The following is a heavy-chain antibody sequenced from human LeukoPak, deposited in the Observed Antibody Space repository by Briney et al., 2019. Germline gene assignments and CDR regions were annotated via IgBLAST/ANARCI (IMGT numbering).Heavy chain of an antibody. CDR1: GFSFSDYT. CDR2: IDTTSRHI. J-gene: IGHJ4*02. D-gene: IGHD1-26*01. Sequence: GGSLRLSCAASGFSFSDYTMNWVRQAPGRGLEWVSSIDTTSRHIYYADSVKGRFTISRDNAKNSLYLQMNSLRAEDTAVYYCARDLIVGATDYWGQGTLVTVSS. V-gene: IGHV3-21*01. CDR3: ARDLIVGATDY.